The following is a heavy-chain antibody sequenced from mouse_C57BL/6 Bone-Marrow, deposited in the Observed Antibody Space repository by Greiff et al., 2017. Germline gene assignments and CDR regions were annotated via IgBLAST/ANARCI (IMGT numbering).Heavy chain of an antibody. Sequence: QVQLQQSGAELVKPGASVKMSCKASGYTFTSYWITWVKQRPGQGLEWIGDIYPGSGSTNYNEKFKSKATLTVDTSPSTAYMQLSSLTSEDSAVYYCARPYYYGSSYVYYAMDYWGQGTSVTVSS. CDR2: IYPGSGST. J-gene: IGHJ4*01. V-gene: IGHV1-55*01. CDR1: GYTFTSYW. D-gene: IGHD1-1*01. CDR3: ARPYYYGSSYVYYAMDY.